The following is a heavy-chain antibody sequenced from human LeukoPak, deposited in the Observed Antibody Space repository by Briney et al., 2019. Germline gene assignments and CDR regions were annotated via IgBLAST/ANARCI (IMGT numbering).Heavy chain of an antibody. CDR1: GGTFSRYA. J-gene: IGHJ5*02. CDR3: ARSPAMSCGGDCYSGWFDP. D-gene: IGHD2-21*02. CDR2: IIPIFGIA. V-gene: IGHV1-69*04. Sequence: SVKVSCKASGGTFSRYAISWVRQAPGQGLEWMGRIIPIFGIANYAQKFQGRVTITADKSTSTAYMELSSLRSEDTAVYYCARSPAMSCGGDCYSGWFDPWGQGTLVTVSS.